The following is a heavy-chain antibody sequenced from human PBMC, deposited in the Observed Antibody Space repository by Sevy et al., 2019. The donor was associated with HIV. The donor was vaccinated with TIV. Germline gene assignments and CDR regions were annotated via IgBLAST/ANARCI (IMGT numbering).Heavy chain of an antibody. CDR2: SGNT. J-gene: IGHJ4*02. V-gene: IGHV4-59*01. CDR1: GVSISPYY. Sequence: SETLSLTCTVSGVSISPYYWAWIRQPPGKGLECIGFSGNTNYNPSIKTRVTTSVDTFKNQFSLKLSSVTAADTAIYYCARGGPNQQQLDYFDYWGQGTLVTVSS. D-gene: IGHD6-13*01. CDR3: ARGGPNQQQLDYFDY.